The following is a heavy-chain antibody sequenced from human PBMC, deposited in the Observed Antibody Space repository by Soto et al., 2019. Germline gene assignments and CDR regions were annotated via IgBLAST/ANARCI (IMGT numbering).Heavy chain of an antibody. Sequence: QVQLQESRPGLVKPSDTLSLTCAVSGYSISSSNWWGWIRQPPGKGLEWIGYIYYSGTTYYNPSLKSRGTMSVDTSKNQFSLKLTSVTAVDTAVYYCARREIQGPIDYWGQGTLVTVSS. D-gene: IGHD1-26*01. CDR3: ARREIQGPIDY. J-gene: IGHJ4*02. CDR2: IYYSGTT. V-gene: IGHV4-28*01. CDR1: GYSISSSNW.